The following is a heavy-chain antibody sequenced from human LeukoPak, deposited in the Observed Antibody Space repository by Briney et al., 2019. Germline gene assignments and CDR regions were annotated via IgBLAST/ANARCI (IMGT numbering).Heavy chain of an antibody. D-gene: IGHD3-22*01. CDR2: IIPIFGTA. Sequence: GASVKVSCKASGGTFSSYAISWVRQAPGQGLEWMGGIIPIFGTANYAQKFQGRVTITADESTSTAYMELSSLRSEDTAVYYCARRGSGIPTSDDYYDSSGYSMDYWGQGTLVTVSS. CDR1: GGTFSSYA. V-gene: IGHV1-69*13. J-gene: IGHJ4*02. CDR3: ARRGSGIPTSDDYYDSSGYSMDY.